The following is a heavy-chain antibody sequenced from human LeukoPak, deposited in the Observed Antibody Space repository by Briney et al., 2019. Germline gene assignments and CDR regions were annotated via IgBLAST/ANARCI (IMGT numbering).Heavy chain of an antibody. J-gene: IGHJ4*02. CDR1: GYTFTSYD. CDR2: MNPNSGNT. Sequence: ASVKVSCKASGYTFTSYDINWVRQATGQGLEWMGWMNPNSGNTGYAQKFQGRVTITRNTSISTAYMELSSLRSEDTAVYYCAREGPIFGSGSYYKSLGYWGQGTLVTVSS. V-gene: IGHV1-8*03. CDR3: AREGPIFGSGSYYKSLGY. D-gene: IGHD3-10*01.